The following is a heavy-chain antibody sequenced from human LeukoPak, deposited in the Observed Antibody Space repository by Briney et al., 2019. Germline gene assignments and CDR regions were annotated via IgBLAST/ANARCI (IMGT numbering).Heavy chain of an antibody. CDR3: ASYGSGYNWLDP. D-gene: IGHD3-10*01. V-gene: IGHV1-2*02. CDR2: IHPGIVVT. Sequence: ASVKFSCRASGYTFTASYMHWARQAPGQGLEWIGWIHPGIVVTVYAQNFHGRVTITRDTSISTAYLNLTSLKSDDTAVYYCASYGSGYNWLDPWGQGTLVTVSS. J-gene: IGHJ5*02. CDR1: GYTFTASY.